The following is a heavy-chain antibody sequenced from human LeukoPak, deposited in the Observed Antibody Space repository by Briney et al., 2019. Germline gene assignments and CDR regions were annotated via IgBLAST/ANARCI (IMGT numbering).Heavy chain of an antibody. D-gene: IGHD6-6*01. CDR2: ISPTGSTT. CDR3: ARGPNSNWSGLDF. J-gene: IGHJ4*02. CDR1: GFSFSGHW. Sequence: GGSPRLSCTASGFSFSGHWMHWARQLPGKGLVWVSRISPTGSTTSYADSVKGRFTVSRDNAKNTLYLQVNNLRAEDAAVYYCARGPNSNWSGLDFWGQGTLLTVSS. V-gene: IGHV3-74*01.